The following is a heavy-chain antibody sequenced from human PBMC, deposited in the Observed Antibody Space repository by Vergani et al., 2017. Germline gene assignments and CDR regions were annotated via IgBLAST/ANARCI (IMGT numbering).Heavy chain of an antibody. J-gene: IGHJ6*02. CDR1: GFTVSSNY. D-gene: IGHD5-12*01. V-gene: IGHV3-53*04. Sequence: EVQLVESGGGLVQPGGSLRLSCAASGFTVSSNYMSWVRQAPGKGLEWVSVIYSGGSTYYADSVKGRFTISRHNSKNPLYLQMNSLRAENTAVYYCARDRVDIVATTTYYYYYDGMDVWGQGTTVTVSS. CDR2: IYSGGST. CDR3: ARDRVDIVATTTYYYYYDGMDV.